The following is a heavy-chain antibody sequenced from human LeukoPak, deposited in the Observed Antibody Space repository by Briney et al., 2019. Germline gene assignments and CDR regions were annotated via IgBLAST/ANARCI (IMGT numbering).Heavy chain of an antibody. CDR1: GGSVRRHN. Sequence: SETLSRNCTVSGGSVRRHNWSWARQPPGKALEWIGYISHGGQTLSNPSLSSRVTISVDTSNNQFSLKLTSVTAADTAVYFCARDTYYTSGTYYIDYFDSWGQGALVTVSS. J-gene: IGHJ4*02. D-gene: IGHD3-10*01. V-gene: IGHV4-59*02. CDR3: ARDTYYTSGTYYIDYFDS. CDR2: ISHGGQT.